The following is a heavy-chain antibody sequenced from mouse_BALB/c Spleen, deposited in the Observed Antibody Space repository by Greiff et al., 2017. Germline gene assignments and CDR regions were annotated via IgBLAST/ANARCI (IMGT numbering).Heavy chain of an antibody. V-gene: IGHV1-14*01. CDR1: GYTFTSYV. Sequence: EVQLQQSGPELVKPGASVKMSCKASGYTFTSYVMHWVKQKPGQGLEWIGYINPYNDGTKYNEKFKGKATLTSDKSSSTAYMELSSLTSEDSAVYYCARTYDGYYVGYAMDYWGQGTSVTVSS. CDR2: INPYNDGT. J-gene: IGHJ4*01. CDR3: ARTYDGYYVGYAMDY. D-gene: IGHD2-3*01.